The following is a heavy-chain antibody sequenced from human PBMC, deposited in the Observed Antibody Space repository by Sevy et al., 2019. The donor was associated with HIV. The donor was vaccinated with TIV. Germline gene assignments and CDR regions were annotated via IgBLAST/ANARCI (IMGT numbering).Heavy chain of an antibody. CDR2: ILYDGRTK. Sequence: GGSLRLSCVASGFTFSSYGMHWVRQTPGKGLEWVAVILYDGRTKYYADSVKGRFTISRDNSKNTLFLQMDSLRVEDTAVFHCARGLADLPGYDYGMDIWGQGTTVTVSS. CDR1: GFTFSSYG. D-gene: IGHD6-6*01. V-gene: IGHV3-33*01. CDR3: ARGLADLPGYDYGMDI. J-gene: IGHJ6*02.